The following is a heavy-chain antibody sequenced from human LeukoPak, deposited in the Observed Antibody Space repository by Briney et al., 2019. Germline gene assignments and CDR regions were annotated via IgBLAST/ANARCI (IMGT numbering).Heavy chain of an antibody. Sequence: PSETLSLTCAAYGGSFSGYYWSWIRQPPGKGLEWFGEINHSGSTNYNPSLKSRVTISVDTSKNQFSLKLSSVTAADTAVYYCARQNNCSGGSCYFDYWGQGTLVTVSS. CDR1: GGSFSGYY. J-gene: IGHJ4*02. V-gene: IGHV4-34*01. CDR2: INHSGST. D-gene: IGHD2-15*01. CDR3: ARQNNCSGGSCYFDY.